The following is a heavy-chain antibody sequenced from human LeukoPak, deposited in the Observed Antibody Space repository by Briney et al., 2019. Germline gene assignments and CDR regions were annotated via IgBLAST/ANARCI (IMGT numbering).Heavy chain of an antibody. Sequence: ASVKVSFKASGYTFTGYYMHWVRQAPGQGLEWMGWINPNSGGTNYAQKFQGRVTMTRDTSISTAYMELSRLRSDDTAVYYCASEYYYDSSGYTLPDYWGQGTLVTVSS. CDR3: ASEYYYDSSGYTLPDY. D-gene: IGHD3-22*01. CDR1: GYTFTGYY. J-gene: IGHJ4*02. CDR2: INPNSGGT. V-gene: IGHV1-2*02.